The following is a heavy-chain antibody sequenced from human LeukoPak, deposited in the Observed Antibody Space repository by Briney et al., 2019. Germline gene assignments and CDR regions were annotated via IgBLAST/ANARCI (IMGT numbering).Heavy chain of an antibody. CDR3: ARVTDYDSSGYYSGYFDY. J-gene: IGHJ4*02. V-gene: IGHV3-48*03. CDR2: ISSSGSTI. CDR1: GFTFSSYE. Sequence: PGGSLRLSCAASGFTFSSYEMNWVRQAPGKGLEWVSYISSSGSTIYYADSVKGRFTISRDNAKNSLYLQMNSLRAEDTAVYYCARVTDYDSSGYYSGYFDYWGQGTLVTVSS. D-gene: IGHD3-22*01.